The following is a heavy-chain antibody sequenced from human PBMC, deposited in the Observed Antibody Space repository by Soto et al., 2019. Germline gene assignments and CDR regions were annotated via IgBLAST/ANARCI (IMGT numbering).Heavy chain of an antibody. D-gene: IGHD6-19*01. CDR2: ISYDGSNK. CDR1: GFTFSSYA. J-gene: IGHJ6*02. Sequence: QVQLVESGGGVVQPGRSLRLSCEASGFTFSSYAMHWVRQAPGKGLEWVAVISYDGSNKYYADSVKGRFTISRDNSKNTLYLQMNSLRAEDTAVYYCAREGVAGSLNYYYGMDVWGQGTTVTVSS. V-gene: IGHV3-30-3*01. CDR3: AREGVAGSLNYYYGMDV.